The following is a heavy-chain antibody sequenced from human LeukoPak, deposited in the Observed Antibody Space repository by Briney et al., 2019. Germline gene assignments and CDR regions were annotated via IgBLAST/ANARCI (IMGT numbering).Heavy chain of an antibody. CDR3: ARDLGQYYDTSDNWFDP. CDR1: GFTFSTSW. J-gene: IGHJ5*02. D-gene: IGHD3-22*01. Sequence: GGSLRLSCAASGFTFSTSWMNWIRQAPGKGLEWVASIKEDGSETYYADSVKGRFTISRDNAKNTLNLQMNSLRAEDTAVYYCARDLGQYYDTSDNWFDPWGQGTLVTVSS. V-gene: IGHV3-7*01. CDR2: IKEDGSET.